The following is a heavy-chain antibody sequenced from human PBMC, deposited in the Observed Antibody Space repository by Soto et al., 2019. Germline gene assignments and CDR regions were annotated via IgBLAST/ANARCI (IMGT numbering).Heavy chain of an antibody. CDR1: GGSISSSSYY. J-gene: IGHJ6*02. CDR3: ARDIVLMDEPYYYYGMDV. V-gene: IGHV4-39*07. Sequence: SETLSLTCTVSGGSISSSSYYWGWIRQPPGKGLEWIGSIYYSGSTNYKPSLKSRVTISVDTSKNQFSLKLSSVTAADTAVYYCARDIVLMDEPYYYYGMDVWGQGTTVTVSS. D-gene: IGHD2-8*01. CDR2: IYYSGST.